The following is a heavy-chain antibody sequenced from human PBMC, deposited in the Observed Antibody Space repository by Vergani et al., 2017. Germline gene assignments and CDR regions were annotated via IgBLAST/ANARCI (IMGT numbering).Heavy chain of an antibody. J-gene: IGHJ5*02. CDR3: ARHSTVEWLVKLGWIDP. Sequence: QLQLQESGPGLVKPSATLSLICSVSGASIRSSNYYWGWIRQPPGKGLEWSASIYYSGSTYYNPSLKSRVTISVDTSKNQFSLELSSVTAADTAVYFWARHSTVEWLVKLGWIDPWGQGILVTVSS. CDR1: GASIRSSNYY. D-gene: IGHD6-19*01. V-gene: IGHV4-39*01. CDR2: IYYSGST.